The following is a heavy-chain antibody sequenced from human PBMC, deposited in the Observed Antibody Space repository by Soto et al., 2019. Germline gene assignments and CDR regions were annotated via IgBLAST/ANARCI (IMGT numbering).Heavy chain of an antibody. J-gene: IGHJ4*02. CDR2: ISGSGGRT. CDR3: AKGTYYFDY. V-gene: IGHV3-23*01. CDR1: GFTFSNFA. Sequence: EVQLLESGGGLVQPGGSLRLSCAASGFTFSNFAMSWVPQAPGKGLEWVSTISGSGGRTYYADSVKGRFTISRDNSKNTLYLQMNSLRAEDTAVYYCAKGTYYFDYWGQGTLVTVSS.